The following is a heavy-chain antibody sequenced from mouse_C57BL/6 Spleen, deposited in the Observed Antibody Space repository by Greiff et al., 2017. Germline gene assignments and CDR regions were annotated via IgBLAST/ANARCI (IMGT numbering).Heavy chain of an antibody. J-gene: IGHJ1*03. CDR3: ARRTPYGNYWYFDV. CDR1: GYSFTGYY. CDR2: INPRTGGT. V-gene: IGHV1-42*01. Sequence: VQLKESGPELVKPGASVKISCKASGYSFTGYYMNWVKQSPEKSLEWIGEINPRTGGTTNNQKFKAKATLTVDKSSSTAYMQLKSLTSEDSAVYYCARRTPYGNYWYFDVWGTGTTVTVSS. D-gene: IGHD2-1*01.